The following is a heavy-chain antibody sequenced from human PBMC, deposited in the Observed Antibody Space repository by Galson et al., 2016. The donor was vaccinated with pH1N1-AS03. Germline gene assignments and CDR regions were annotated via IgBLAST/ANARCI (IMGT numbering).Heavy chain of an antibody. J-gene: IGHJ4*02. CDR2: ISNSGNDK. CDR3: AKMTFGGVIVSGKMSLDY. CDR1: GFTFSNFG. D-gene: IGHD3-16*02. V-gene: IGHV3-30*18. Sequence: SLRLSCAASGFTFSNFGMHWVRQSPGKGLEWVAVISNSGNDKYYADSGKGRFTISRDNSKSTVYLQLNSLRAEDTAVYYCAKMTFGGVIVSGKMSLDYWGQGTLVTVSS.